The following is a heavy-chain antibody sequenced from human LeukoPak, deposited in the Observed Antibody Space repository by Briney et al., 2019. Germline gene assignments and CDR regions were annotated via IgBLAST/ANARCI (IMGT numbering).Heavy chain of an antibody. CDR1: GFTFSSYA. CDR3: AKTTAVATPPLYFQN. CDR2: ISGSGRSI. J-gene: IGHJ1*01. V-gene: IGHV3-23*01. Sequence: PGGSLRLSCAASGFTFSSYAMSWGRQAPGKGLEWVSSISGSGRSIYYADSVKGRFTISRDSSKNTLYLQMNSLRAEDTAVYYCAKTTAVATPPLYFQNWGQGTLVTVSS. D-gene: IGHD4-23*01.